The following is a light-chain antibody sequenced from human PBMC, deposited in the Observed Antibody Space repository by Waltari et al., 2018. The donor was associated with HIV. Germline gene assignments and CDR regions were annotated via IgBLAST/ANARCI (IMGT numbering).Light chain of an antibody. CDR1: HNLLHSDGHIY. Sequence: EIVLTQSPLSLPVTPGESASIFCRSSHNLLHSDGHIYLDWYVQKPGQSPQLVIYLGSHRASGVPDRFSGSGSDTNFALTISRVEAEDAGIYYCMQGLQTSITFGRGTRLEIE. V-gene: IGKV2-28*01. CDR3: MQGLQTSIT. CDR2: LGS. J-gene: IGKJ5*01.